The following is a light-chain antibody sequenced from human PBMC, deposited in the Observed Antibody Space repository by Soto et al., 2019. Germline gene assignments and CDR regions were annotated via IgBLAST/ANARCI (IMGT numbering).Light chain of an antibody. CDR3: QQYGSSPIT. CDR2: GAS. V-gene: IGKV3-20*01. Sequence: EVVLTQSPATLSLSPGERATLSCRASQSVSSNLAWYQQKPGQAPRLLIYGASTRATGIPARFSGSGSGTDFTLTISRLEPEDFAVYYCQQYGSSPITFGQRTRLEIK. CDR1: QSVSSN. J-gene: IGKJ5*01.